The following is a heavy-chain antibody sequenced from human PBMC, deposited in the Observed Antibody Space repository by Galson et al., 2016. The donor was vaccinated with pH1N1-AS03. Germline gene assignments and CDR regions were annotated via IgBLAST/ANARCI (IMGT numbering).Heavy chain of an antibody. Sequence: SLRLSCAASGFTFSSYGMHWVRQTPGTGLAWVAVIRYDGSNKYYADSEKGRFTISRDNSKNTLYLKMSSLRAEDAAVYYCARGQGYNSGYFDTDYWGRGTLVTVSS. CDR3: ARGQGYNSGYFDTDY. J-gene: IGHJ4*02. V-gene: IGHV3-33*01. CDR1: GFTFSSYG. D-gene: IGHD3-22*01. CDR2: IRYDGSNK.